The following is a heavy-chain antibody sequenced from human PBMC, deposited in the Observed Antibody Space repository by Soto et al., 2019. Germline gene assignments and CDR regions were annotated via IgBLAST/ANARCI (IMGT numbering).Heavy chain of an antibody. Sequence: QVQLVESGGGVVQPGRSLRLSCAASGFSFSTTGMHWVRQAPGKGLEWVAMISHDGGAKYYADSVKGRFTISRDDSKNTLYLQMNSLGPEDTAVYDCAKDLYSSDWYNYFDPWGQGTLVTVSS. CDR1: GFSFSTTG. CDR3: AKDLYSSDWYNYFDP. V-gene: IGHV3-30*18. CDR2: ISHDGGAK. D-gene: IGHD6-19*01. J-gene: IGHJ5*02.